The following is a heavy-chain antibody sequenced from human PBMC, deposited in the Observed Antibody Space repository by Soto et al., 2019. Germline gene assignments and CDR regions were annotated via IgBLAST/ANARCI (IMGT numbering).Heavy chain of an antibody. Sequence: GGSLRLSCAASGFTFSSYGMHWVRQAPGKGLEWVAVIWYDGSNKYYADSVKGRFTISRDNSKNTLYLQMNSLRAEDTAVYYCARDKDRSSGWLYYYYGMDVWGQGTTVTVSS. CDR3: ARDKDRSSGWLYYYYGMDV. J-gene: IGHJ6*02. CDR2: IWYDGSNK. V-gene: IGHV3-33*01. CDR1: GFTFSSYG. D-gene: IGHD6-19*01.